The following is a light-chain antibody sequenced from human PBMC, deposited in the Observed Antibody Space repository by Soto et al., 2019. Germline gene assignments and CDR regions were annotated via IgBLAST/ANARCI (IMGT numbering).Light chain of an antibody. CDR1: QSVSSSY. J-gene: IGKJ4*01. CDR2: GAS. V-gene: IGKV3-15*01. CDR3: QQYNNWPPLT. Sequence: EIVLTQSPGTLSLSPGERATLSCRASQSVSSSYLAWYQQKPGQAPRLLIYGASTRATGIPARYSASRSGTEFTLTINSLQSEDFAVYYCQQYNNWPPLTFGAGTKVDIK.